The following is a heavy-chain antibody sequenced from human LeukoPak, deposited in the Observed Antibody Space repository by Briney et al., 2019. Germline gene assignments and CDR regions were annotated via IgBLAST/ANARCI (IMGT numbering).Heavy chain of an antibody. CDR1: GYTFTSYD. V-gene: IGHV1-8*01. CDR2: MNPNSGNT. Sequence: ASVKVSCKASGYTFTSYDINWVRQATGQGLEWMGWMNPNSGNTGYAQKFQGRVTMTRNTSISTAYMELSSLRSEDTAVYYCARGWKIGSHIAAHGKAYYMDVWGKGTTVTVPS. CDR3: ARGWKIGSHIAAHGKAYYMDV. J-gene: IGHJ6*03. D-gene: IGHD6-6*01.